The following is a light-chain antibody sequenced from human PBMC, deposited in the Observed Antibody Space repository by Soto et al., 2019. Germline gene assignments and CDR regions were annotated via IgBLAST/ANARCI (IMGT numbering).Light chain of an antibody. Sequence: DIQMTQSPSTLSASIGDRVTITCRASQSISNWLAWYQQKPGKAPNLLIYKASTLESGVPSRFSGFRSGTEFTLAISGLQPDDFATYYCQEYNGYSWPFGQGTKVEIK. CDR1: QSISNW. V-gene: IGKV1-5*03. J-gene: IGKJ1*01. CDR2: KAS. CDR3: QEYNGYSWP.